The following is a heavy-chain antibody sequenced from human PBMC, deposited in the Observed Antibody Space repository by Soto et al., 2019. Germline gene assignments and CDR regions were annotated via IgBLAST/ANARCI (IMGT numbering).Heavy chain of an antibody. CDR2: IIPIFGTA. V-gene: IGHV1-69*13. CDR1: GGTSSSYA. CDR3: AREGDYYDSSGYDPKPNWFDP. J-gene: IGHJ5*02. D-gene: IGHD3-22*01. Sequence: SVKVSCKASGGTSSSYAISWVRQAPGQGLEWMGGIIPIFGTANYAQKFQGRVTITADESTSTAYMELSSLRSEDTAVYYCAREGDYYDSSGYDPKPNWFDPWGQGTLVTVSS.